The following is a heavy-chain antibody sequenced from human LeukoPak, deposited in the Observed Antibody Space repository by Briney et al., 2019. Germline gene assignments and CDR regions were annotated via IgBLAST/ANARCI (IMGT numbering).Heavy chain of an antibody. D-gene: IGHD3-3*01. V-gene: IGHV1-18*01. Sequence: ASVKVSCKASGYTFTSYGISWVRQAPGQGLEWMGWISAYNGNTNYEQKLQGRVTMTTDTSTSTAYMELRSLRSDDTAVYYCARGAPYVLRFLEWLLPSTDYGMDVWGQGTTVTVSS. CDR1: GYTFTSYG. CDR2: ISAYNGNT. CDR3: ARGAPYVLRFLEWLLPSTDYGMDV. J-gene: IGHJ6*02.